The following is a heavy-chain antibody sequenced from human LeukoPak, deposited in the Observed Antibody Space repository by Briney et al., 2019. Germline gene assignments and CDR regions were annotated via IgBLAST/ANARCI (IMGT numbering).Heavy chain of an antibody. D-gene: IGHD3-9*01. CDR1: GFTFSSYS. V-gene: IGHV3-21*01. Sequence: GGSLRLSCAASGFTFSSYSMNWVRQAPGKGLEWVSSISSSSSYIYYADSVKGRFTISGDNAKNSLYLQMNSLRAEDTAVYYCARGRYDILTDWFDPWGQGTLVTVSS. CDR3: ARGRYDILTDWFDP. CDR2: ISSSSSYI. J-gene: IGHJ5*02.